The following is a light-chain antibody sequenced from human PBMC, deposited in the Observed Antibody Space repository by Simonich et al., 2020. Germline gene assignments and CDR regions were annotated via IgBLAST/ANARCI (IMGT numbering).Light chain of an antibody. V-gene: IGLV2-23*01. CDR1: SSDVGSYNL. CDR2: EGS. J-gene: IGLJ3*02. CDR3: CSYAGSSTLV. Sequence: QSALTQPASVSGSPGQSITISCTETSSDVGSYNLVSWYQQHPGKAPKPRIYEGSKRPSGVSKRFSGSKSGNTASLTISGLQAEDEADYYCCSYAGSSTLVFGGGTKLTVL.